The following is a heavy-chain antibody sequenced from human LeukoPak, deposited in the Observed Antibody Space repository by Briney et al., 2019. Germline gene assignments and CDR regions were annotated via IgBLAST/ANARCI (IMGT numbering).Heavy chain of an antibody. CDR1: GFTFSSYW. V-gene: IGHV3-74*01. CDR3: AKDRISSWDPQSFDY. Sequence: GGSLRLSCAASGFTFSSYWMHWVRQAPGKGLVWVSRINNHGSSTSYADSVKGRFTISRDNAKNTLYLQMNSLRAEDTAVYYCAKDRISSWDPQSFDYWGQGTLVTVSS. D-gene: IGHD6-13*01. J-gene: IGHJ4*02. CDR2: INNHGSST.